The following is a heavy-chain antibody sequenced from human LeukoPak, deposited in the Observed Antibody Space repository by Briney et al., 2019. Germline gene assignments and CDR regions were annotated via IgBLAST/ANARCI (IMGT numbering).Heavy chain of an antibody. J-gene: IGHJ1*01. CDR2: ISPSGDIR. Sequence: GGSLRLSCAASGFTFSNHGMNWVRQAPGKGLEWVSGISPSGDIRYYADSVKGRFTISRDNSKNTLYLEVISLTAEDTAVYYCAKDDAWLRFGEWSXXTLVTVSS. D-gene: IGHD3-10*01. CDR1: GFTFSNHG. V-gene: IGHV3-23*01. CDR3: AKDDAWLRFGE.